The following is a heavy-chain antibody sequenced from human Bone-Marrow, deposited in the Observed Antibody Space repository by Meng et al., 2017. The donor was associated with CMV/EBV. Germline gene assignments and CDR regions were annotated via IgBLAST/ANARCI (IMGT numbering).Heavy chain of an antibody. CDR2: ISSSGSTI. Sequence: GESLKISCAASGFTFSSYEMNWVRQAPGKGLEWVSYISSSGSTIYYADSVKGRFTISRDNAKNSLYLQMNSLRAEDTAVYYCARPSYEGSSTFFGYWGQGTLVTVSS. J-gene: IGHJ4*02. V-gene: IGHV3-48*03. CDR3: ARPSYEGSSTFFGY. CDR1: GFTFSSYE. D-gene: IGHD2-2*01.